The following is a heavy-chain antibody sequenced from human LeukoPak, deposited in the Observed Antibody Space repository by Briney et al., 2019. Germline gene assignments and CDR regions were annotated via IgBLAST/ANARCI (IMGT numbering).Heavy chain of an antibody. V-gene: IGHV1-69*05. CDR2: IIPIFGTA. J-gene: IGHJ4*02. CDR3: GRKAGDCGGGSCYSIDY. D-gene: IGHD2-15*01. Sequence: GSSVKVSFKAFGGSFSSEAISWVRQAPGQGLEWMGGIIPIFGTANYAQKFQGRVTITTDESTSTAYMEVSSLRSGDTAVYYCGRKAGDCGGGSCYSIDYWGQGTLVTVSS. CDR1: GGSFSSEA.